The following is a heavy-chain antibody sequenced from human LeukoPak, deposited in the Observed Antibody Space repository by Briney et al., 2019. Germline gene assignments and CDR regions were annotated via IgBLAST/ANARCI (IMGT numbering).Heavy chain of an antibody. V-gene: IGHV3-23*01. CDR1: GFTFSSYS. CDR2: ISGSGGTT. CDR3: AKDKTSSWVIYDMDV. Sequence: PGGSLRLSCAASGFTFSSYSMNWVRQAPGKGLEWVSAISGSGGTTYYADSVKGRFTISRDNSKNTLYLQMNSLRAEDTALYYCAKDKTSSWVIYDMDVWGQGTTVTVSS. D-gene: IGHD6-13*01. J-gene: IGHJ6*02.